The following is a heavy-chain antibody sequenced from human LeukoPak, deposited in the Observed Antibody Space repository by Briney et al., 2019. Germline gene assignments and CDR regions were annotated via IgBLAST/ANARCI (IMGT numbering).Heavy chain of an antibody. Sequence: PGRSLRLSCVASGFTFSSYTLHCVSQAPGNGLEWVAVMSYDGSHKFHADSVKGRFTISRDNSKNTLYLQMNSLRAEDTAIYFCARDVGGYAFDYWGQGTLVTVSS. J-gene: IGHJ4*02. D-gene: IGHD5-12*01. V-gene: IGHV3-30*04. CDR1: GFTFSSYT. CDR3: ARDVGGYAFDY. CDR2: MSYDGSHK.